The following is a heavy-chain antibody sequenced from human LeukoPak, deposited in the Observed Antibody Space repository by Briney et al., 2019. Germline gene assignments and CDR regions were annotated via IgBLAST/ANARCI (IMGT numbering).Heavy chain of an antibody. V-gene: IGHV1-18*01. CDR3: ARGGKQQLGFDY. J-gene: IGHJ4*02. CDR2: ISAYNGKT. CDR1: GYTSTSYG. Sequence: ASVKVSCKASGYTSTSYGISWVRQAPGQGLEWMGWISAYNGKTNHAQNFQGRDTMTTDTSTSTAYMELRSLRSDDTAVYYCARGGKQQLGFDYWGQGTLVTVSS. D-gene: IGHD6-13*01.